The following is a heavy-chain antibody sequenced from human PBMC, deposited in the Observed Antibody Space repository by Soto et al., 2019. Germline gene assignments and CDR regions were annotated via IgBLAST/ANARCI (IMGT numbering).Heavy chain of an antibody. CDR2: IKGKSDGGTA. V-gene: IGHV3-15*05. CDR3: TTRTFYYDSSGYYCAY. D-gene: IGHD3-22*01. Sequence: GGSLRLSCAASGFIFNSAWMFWVRQAPGKGLEGVGRIKGKSDGGTADYAATVKGRFTISRGDSKNTVYLQMNSLKTEDTAVYYCTTRTFYYDSSGYYCAYWGQGTLVTVSS. J-gene: IGHJ4*02. CDR1: GFIFNSAW.